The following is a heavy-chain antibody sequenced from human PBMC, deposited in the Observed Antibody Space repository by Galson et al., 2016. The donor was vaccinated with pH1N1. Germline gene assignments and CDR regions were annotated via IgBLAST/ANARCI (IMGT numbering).Heavy chain of an antibody. CDR1: GYSSSGYY. J-gene: IGHJ6*03. D-gene: IGHD5-24*01. Sequence: LSLTCAVSGYSSSGYYWSWLRQPPGKGLEWIGEINHSGSTNYNPSLKSRVTISVDTSENQFSLKLYSVTAADTAVYYCARGRGGYNLRERQYYYSYMDVWGKGTTVTVSS. CDR2: INHSGST. CDR3: ARGRGGYNLRERQYYYSYMDV. V-gene: IGHV4-34*01.